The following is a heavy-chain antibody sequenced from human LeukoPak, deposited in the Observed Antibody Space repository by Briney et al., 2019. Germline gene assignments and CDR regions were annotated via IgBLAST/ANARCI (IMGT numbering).Heavy chain of an antibody. V-gene: IGHV1-69*06. CDR1: GGTFSSYA. CDR2: MIPIFGTP. D-gene: IGHD3-10*01. CDR3: AALAEHYYGSGSSDY. Sequence: SVKVSCKASGGTFSSYAISLVRQAPGHGLEWMGGMIPIFGTPNYAQKFQGRVTITADKSTSTAYMELSSLRSEDTAVYYCAALAEHYYGSGSSDYWGQGTLVTVSS. J-gene: IGHJ4*02.